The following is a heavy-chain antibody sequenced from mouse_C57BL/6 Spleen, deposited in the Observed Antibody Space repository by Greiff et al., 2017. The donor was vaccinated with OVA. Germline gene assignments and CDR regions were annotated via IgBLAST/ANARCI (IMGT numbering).Heavy chain of an antibody. V-gene: IGHV1-39*01. Sequence: VQLQQSGPELVKPGASVKISCKASGYSFTDYNMNWVKQSNGKSLEWIGVINPNYGTTSYNQKFKGKATLTVDQSSSTAYMQLNSLTSEDSAVYYCAREGYYDYDGGDWYFDVWGTGTTVTVSS. D-gene: IGHD2-4*01. CDR2: INPNYGTT. J-gene: IGHJ1*03. CDR1: GYSFTDYN. CDR3: AREGYYDYDGGDWYFDV.